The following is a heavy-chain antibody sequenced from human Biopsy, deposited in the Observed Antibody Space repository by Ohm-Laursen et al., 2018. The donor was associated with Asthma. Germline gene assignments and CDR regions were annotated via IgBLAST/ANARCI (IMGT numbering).Heavy chain of an antibody. CDR1: GFTFGDYW. Sequence: PRLSCTALGFTFGDYWMSWVRQVPGKGLEWVANIKHDGTEKNHVDSLKGRFTISRDNAKNSLYLQMNSLRAEDTAVYYCARTFHFWSPYHAEHYQLWGQGTLVTVPS. V-gene: IGHV3-7*01. CDR2: IKHDGTEK. CDR3: ARTFHFWSPYHAEHYQL. J-gene: IGHJ1*01. D-gene: IGHD3-3*02.